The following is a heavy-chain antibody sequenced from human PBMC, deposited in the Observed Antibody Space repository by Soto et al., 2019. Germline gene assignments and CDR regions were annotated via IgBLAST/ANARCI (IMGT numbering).Heavy chain of an antibody. J-gene: IGHJ4*02. CDR3: AKSRRITMIAAVFDY. CDR2: ISGSGGST. V-gene: IGHV3-23*01. CDR1: GFTFSSYA. D-gene: IGHD3-22*01. Sequence: GGSLRLSCAASGFTFSSYAMSWVRQAPGKGLEWVSAISGSGGSTYYADSVKGRFTISRDNSKNTLYLQMNSLRAEDTAVYYCAKSRRITMIAAVFDYWGQGTLVTVSS.